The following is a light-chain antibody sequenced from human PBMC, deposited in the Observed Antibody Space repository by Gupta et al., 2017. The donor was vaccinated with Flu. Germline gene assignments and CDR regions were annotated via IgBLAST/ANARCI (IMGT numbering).Light chain of an antibody. Sequence: ATRSLSPGERATLSFMASQSVSSYLALYQQKQGQAPRLHIYDASNSGTGIPVRFSGSGSGTDLALTIISLELEDYAVYYYQQRSNWPSFTFGQGTQLEIK. CDR2: DAS. CDR1: QSVSSY. V-gene: IGKV3-11*01. J-gene: IGKJ5*01. CDR3: QQRSNWPSFT.